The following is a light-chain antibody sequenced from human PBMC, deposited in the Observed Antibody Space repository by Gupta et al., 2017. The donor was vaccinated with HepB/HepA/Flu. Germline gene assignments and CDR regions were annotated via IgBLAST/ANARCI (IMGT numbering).Light chain of an antibody. CDR1: QSISSY. V-gene: IGKV1-39*01. CDR3: QQSYSTPPAT. CDR2: AAS. Sequence: DIQMTQSPSSLSASVGDRVTITCRASQSISSYLNWYQQKPGKAPKLLIYAASSLQSGVPSRFSGSGSGTDLTLTISSRQPEDFATYYCQQSYSTPPATFGGGTKVEIK. J-gene: IGKJ4*01.